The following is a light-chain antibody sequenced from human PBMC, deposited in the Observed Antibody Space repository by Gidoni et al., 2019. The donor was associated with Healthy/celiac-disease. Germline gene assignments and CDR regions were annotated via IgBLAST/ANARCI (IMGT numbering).Light chain of an antibody. J-gene: IGLJ3*02. V-gene: IGLV1-44*01. CDR2: SNN. CDR1: SSNTGSNT. Sequence: QSVLTQPPSASGTPGQRVTISCSGSSSNTGSNTVNWYQQLPGTAPKLLIYSNNQRPSEVPDRFSGSKSGTSASLAISGLQSEDEADYYCAAWDDSLNGPVFGGGTKLTVL. CDR3: AAWDDSLNGPV.